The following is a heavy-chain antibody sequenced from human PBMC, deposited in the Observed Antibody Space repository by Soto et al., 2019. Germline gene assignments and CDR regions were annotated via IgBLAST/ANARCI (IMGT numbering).Heavy chain of an antibody. CDR3: AKALLGYCSSTSCYEHYYYGMDV. V-gene: IGHV3-23*01. Sequence: PGGSLRLSCAASGFTFSSYAMSWVRQAPGKGLEWVSAISGSGGSTYYADSVKGRFTISRDNSKNTLYLQMNSLRAEDTAVYYCAKALLGYCSSTSCYEHYYYGMDVWGQGTTVTVSS. J-gene: IGHJ6*02. CDR2: ISGSGGST. D-gene: IGHD2-2*01. CDR1: GFTFSSYA.